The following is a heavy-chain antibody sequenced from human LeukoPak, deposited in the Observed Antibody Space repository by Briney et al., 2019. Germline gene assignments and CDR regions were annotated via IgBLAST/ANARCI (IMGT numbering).Heavy chain of an antibody. Sequence: GGSLRLSCAASGFTFSSYSMNWVRQAPGKGLEWVSSISSGNTYIYYADSVKGRFTISRDNAKNSLYLQMNSLRAEDTAVYYCARWAQYSTSWYYDYWGQGTLVTVPS. D-gene: IGHD6-13*01. CDR3: ARWAQYSTSWYYDY. J-gene: IGHJ4*02. CDR1: GFTFSSYS. V-gene: IGHV3-21*01. CDR2: ISSGNTYI.